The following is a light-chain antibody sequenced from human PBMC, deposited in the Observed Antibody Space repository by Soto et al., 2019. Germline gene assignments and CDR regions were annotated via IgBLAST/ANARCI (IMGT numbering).Light chain of an antibody. CDR1: NNDVGIHNY. J-gene: IGLJ2*01. V-gene: IGLV2-14*01. Sequence: QSALTQPASVSGSPGQSITMSCTGTNNDVGIHNYVSWYQQHPGKAPKLMIYEVSNRPSGISNRFSGSKSGNTASLTISGLQAEDEADYYCSAHIVSSGTVVFGGGTKLTVL. CDR2: EVS. CDR3: SAHIVSSGTVV.